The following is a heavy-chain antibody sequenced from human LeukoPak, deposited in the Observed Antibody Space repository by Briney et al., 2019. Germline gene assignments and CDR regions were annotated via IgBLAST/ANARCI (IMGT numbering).Heavy chain of an antibody. D-gene: IGHD1-26*01. V-gene: IGHV3-48*03. CDR3: ARQLEGAMGY. J-gene: IGHJ4*02. CDR1: GFTFSSYE. Sequence: SGGSLRLSCAASGFTFSSYEMNWVRQAPGKGLEWVSYISSSGSTIYYADSVKGRFTISRDNAKNSLYLQMNSLRAEDTAVYYCARQLEGAMGYWGQGALVTVSS. CDR2: ISSSGSTI.